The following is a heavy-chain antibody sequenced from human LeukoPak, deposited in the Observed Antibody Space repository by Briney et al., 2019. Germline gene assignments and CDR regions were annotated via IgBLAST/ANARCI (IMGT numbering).Heavy chain of an antibody. V-gene: IGHV1-69*04. CDR3: ARLSDYYYYGMDV. CDR1: GGTFSSYA. Sequence: SVKVSCKASGGTFSSYAISWVRQAPGQGLEWMGRIITILGIANYAQKFQGRVTITADKSTSTAYMELSSLRSEDTAVYYCARLSDYYYYGMDVWGQGTTVTVSS. CDR2: IITILGIA. J-gene: IGHJ6*02.